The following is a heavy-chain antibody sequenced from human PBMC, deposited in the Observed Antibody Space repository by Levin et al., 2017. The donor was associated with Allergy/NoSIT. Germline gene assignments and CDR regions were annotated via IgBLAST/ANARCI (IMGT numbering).Heavy chain of an antibody. D-gene: IGHD1/OR15-1a*01. Sequence: GGSLRLSCVASGFSFGDYAMTWVRQAPGKGLEWVSVITGGGFNTYYGDSVKGRFTVSRDNSKNTLYLELNSLRADDTAVYYCARKQGETSGFSFDVWGQGTTVTVSS. V-gene: IGHV3-23*01. J-gene: IGHJ3*01. CDR2: ITGGGFNT. CDR3: ARKQGETSGFSFDV. CDR1: GFSFGDYA.